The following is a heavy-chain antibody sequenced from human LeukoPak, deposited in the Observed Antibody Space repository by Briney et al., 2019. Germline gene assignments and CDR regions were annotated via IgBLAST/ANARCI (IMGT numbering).Heavy chain of an antibody. Sequence: SETLSLTCAVYGGSFSGYYWSWIRQPPGKGLEWIGEINHSGSTNYNPSLKSRVTMSVDTSKNQFSLKLSSVTAADTAVYYCARGQTVDTAMVRSAFDIWGQGTMVTVSS. CDR1: GGSFSGYY. CDR3: ARGQTVDTAMVRSAFDI. J-gene: IGHJ3*02. CDR2: INHSGST. V-gene: IGHV4-34*01. D-gene: IGHD5-18*01.